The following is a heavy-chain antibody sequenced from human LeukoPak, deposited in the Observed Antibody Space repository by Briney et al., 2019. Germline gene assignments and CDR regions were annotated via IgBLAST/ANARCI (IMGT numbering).Heavy chain of an antibody. CDR2: ISSSSSII. CDR1: GFTFSSYS. J-gene: IGHJ4*02. D-gene: IGHD3-16*01. Sequence: GGSLRLSCAASGFTFSSYSMNWVRQAPGKGPEWVSYISSSSSIIYYADSVKGRFTISRDNSKNSLYLQMNSLRAEDTALYYCAKEGGQYYFDYWGQGTLVTVSS. CDR3: AKEGGQYYFDY. V-gene: IGHV3-48*04.